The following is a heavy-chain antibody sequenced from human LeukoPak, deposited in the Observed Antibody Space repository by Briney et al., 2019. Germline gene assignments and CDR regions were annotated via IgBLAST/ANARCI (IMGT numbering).Heavy chain of an antibody. CDR3: ARDKVTPMIVVVTDDAFDI. J-gene: IGHJ3*02. D-gene: IGHD3-22*01. CDR1: GFTFSNAW. V-gene: IGHV3-7*01. Sequence: GGSLRLSCAASGFTFSNAWMSWVRQAPGKGLEWVANIKQDGSEKYYVDSVKGRFTISRDNAKNSLYLQMNSLRAEDTAVYYCARDKVTPMIVVVTDDAFDIWGQGTMVTVSS. CDR2: IKQDGSEK.